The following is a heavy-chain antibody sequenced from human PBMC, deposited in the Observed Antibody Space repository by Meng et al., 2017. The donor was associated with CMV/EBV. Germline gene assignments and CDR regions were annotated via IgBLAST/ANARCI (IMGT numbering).Heavy chain of an antibody. CDR3: ARAQALSLRFPYY. V-gene: IGHV1-8*01. CDR1: GYTFTSYD. CDR2: MNPNSGNT. Sequence: ASVKVSCKASGYTFTSYDINWVRQATGQGLEWMGWMNPNSGNTGYAQKFQGRVTMTRNTSISTAYMELSGLRSEDTAVYYCARAQALSLRFPYYWGQGTLVTVSS. J-gene: IGHJ4*02. D-gene: IGHD3-3*01.